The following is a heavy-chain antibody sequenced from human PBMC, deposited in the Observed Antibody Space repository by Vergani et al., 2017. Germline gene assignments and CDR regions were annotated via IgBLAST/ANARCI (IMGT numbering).Heavy chain of an antibody. J-gene: IGHJ4*02. CDR3: GGGVDGGNGGFDY. V-gene: IGHV1-18*01. CDR1: GYTFTSYG. CDR2: ISAYNGNT. Sequence: QVQLVQSGAEVKKPGASVKVSCKASGYTFTSYGISWVRQAPGQGLEWMGWISAYNGNTNYAQKLQGRVTMTTDTSTSTGYMELRRLRSDDAAVYYGGGGVDGGNGGFDYWGQGTLVTVSS. D-gene: IGHD4-23*01.